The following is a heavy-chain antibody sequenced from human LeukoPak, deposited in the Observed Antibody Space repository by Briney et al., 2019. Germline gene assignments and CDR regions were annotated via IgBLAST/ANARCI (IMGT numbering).Heavy chain of an antibody. D-gene: IGHD3-22*01. CDR2: VNPDDSDT. J-gene: IGHJ3*02. CDR1: GYSFTSHW. CDR3: ARRASYYDSSGYRDDAFDI. V-gene: IGHV5-51*01. Sequence: GESLKISCKGSGYSFTSHWIGWVRQMPGKGLEWMGIVNPDDSDTIYSPSFQGQVTISADESITTAYLQWSSLKASDTAMYYCARRASYYDSSGYRDDAFDIWGQGTMVTVSS.